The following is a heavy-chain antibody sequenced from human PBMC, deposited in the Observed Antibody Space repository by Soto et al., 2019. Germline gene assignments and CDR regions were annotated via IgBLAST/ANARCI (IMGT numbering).Heavy chain of an antibody. CDR1: GFTFSSYA. CDR2: ISYDGSNK. D-gene: IGHD1-26*01. Sequence: GGSLRLSCAASGFTFSSYAMHWVRQAPGKGLEWVAVISYDGSNKYYADSVKGRFTISRDNSKNTLYLQMNSLRAEDTAVYYCARDMGAPIDNWFDPWGQGTLVTVSS. CDR3: ARDMGAPIDNWFDP. V-gene: IGHV3-30-3*01. J-gene: IGHJ5*02.